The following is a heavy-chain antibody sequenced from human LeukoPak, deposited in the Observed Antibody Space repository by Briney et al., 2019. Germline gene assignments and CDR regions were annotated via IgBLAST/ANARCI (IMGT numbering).Heavy chain of an antibody. Sequence: KPSETLSLTCSVSGDSISKNGFFWVWIRQPPGKGLERMGSINYRGDTYYKPALKSRVTISVDTSKNEFSLKLNSVNAADTAVYYCARQGAQLSKSFFDPWGQGTLVTVSS. CDR1: GDSISKNGFF. CDR3: ARQGAQLSKSFFDP. CDR2: INYRGDT. J-gene: IGHJ5*02. V-gene: IGHV4-39*01. D-gene: IGHD3-16*02.